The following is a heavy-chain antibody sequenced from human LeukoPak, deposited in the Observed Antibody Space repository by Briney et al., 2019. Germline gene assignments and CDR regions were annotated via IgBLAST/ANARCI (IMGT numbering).Heavy chain of an antibody. Sequence: AGGSLRLSCAASGFTFDDYAMHWVRQAPGKGLEWVSGISWNSGSIGYADSVKGRFTISRDNSKNTLYLQMNSLRAEDTAVYYCANPDYWGQGTLVTVSS. J-gene: IGHJ4*02. CDR1: GFTFDDYA. CDR3: ANPDY. CDR2: ISWNSGSI. V-gene: IGHV3-9*01.